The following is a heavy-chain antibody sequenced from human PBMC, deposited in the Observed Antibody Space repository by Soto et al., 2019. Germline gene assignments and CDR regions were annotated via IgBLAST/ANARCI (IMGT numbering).Heavy chain of an antibody. D-gene: IGHD2-2*01. J-gene: IGHJ4*02. V-gene: IGHV1-2*04. CDR3: ARGNIVVVPAAMPGSGFDY. Sequence: ASVKVSCKASGYTFTGYYMHWVRQAPGQGLEWMGWINPNSGGTNYAQKFQGWVTMTRDTSISTAYMELSRLRSDDTAVYYCARGNIVVVPAAMPGSGFDYWGQGTLVTVSS. CDR1: GYTFTGYY. CDR2: INPNSGGT.